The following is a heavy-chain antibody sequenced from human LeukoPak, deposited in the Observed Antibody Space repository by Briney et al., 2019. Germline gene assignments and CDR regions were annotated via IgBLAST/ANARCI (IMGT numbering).Heavy chain of an antibody. CDR3: AKDRFGEDMKWFDP. Sequence: GGSLRPSCAASGFTFSSYAMNWDRQAPGKGLEWVSVISGRGGTTYYADSVKGRFTISRENSKNTLYLQMNSLRVEDTAVYYCAKDRFGEDMKWFDPWGQGTLVTVSS. CDR2: ISGRGGTT. V-gene: IGHV3-23*01. CDR1: GFTFSSYA. D-gene: IGHD3-10*01. J-gene: IGHJ5*02.